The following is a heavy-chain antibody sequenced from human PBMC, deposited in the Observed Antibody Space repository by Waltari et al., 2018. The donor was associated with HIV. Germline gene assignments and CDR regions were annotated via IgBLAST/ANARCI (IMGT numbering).Heavy chain of an antibody. V-gene: IGHV4-30-4*01. CDR2: IYYSGRP. CDR3: ARDCCDFWSGYSRHYYYGMDV. CDR1: GGSISSGDYY. Sequence: QVQLQESGPGLVKPSQTLSLTCTVSGGSISSGDYYWSWIRQPPGKGLEWIGYIYYSGRPYYNPALKSRVTISVDTSKNQFSLKLSSVTASDTAVYYCARDCCDFWSGYSRHYYYGMDVWGQGTTVTVSS. J-gene: IGHJ6*02. D-gene: IGHD3-3*01.